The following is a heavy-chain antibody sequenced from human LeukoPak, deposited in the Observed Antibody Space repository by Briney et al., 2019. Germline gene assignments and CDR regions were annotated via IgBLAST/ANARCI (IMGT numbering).Heavy chain of an antibody. D-gene: IGHD3-9*01. Sequence: GGSLRLSCAASGFTFSSYDMHWVRQATGKGLEWVSAIGTAGDTYYPGSVKGRFTISRENAKNSLYLQMNSLRAGDTAVYYCARVAYDILTGYPYGMDVWGQGTTVTVSS. CDR2: IGTAGDT. V-gene: IGHV3-13*01. CDR1: GFTFSSYD. CDR3: ARVAYDILTGYPYGMDV. J-gene: IGHJ6*02.